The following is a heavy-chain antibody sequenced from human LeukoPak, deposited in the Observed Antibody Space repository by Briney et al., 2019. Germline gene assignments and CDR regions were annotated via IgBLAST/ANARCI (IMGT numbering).Heavy chain of an antibody. D-gene: IGHD3-10*01. CDR1: VGSLSSYY. Sequence: SETLSLTCTVSVGSLSSYYWSWIRQPPGKGLEWIGYIYYSGSTNYNPSLKSRVTISVDTSKNQFYLKLSSVNAADTAVYYCARRGNYGSRFDPWGQGTMVTVSS. CDR3: ARRGNYGSRFDP. J-gene: IGHJ5*02. CDR2: IYYSGST. V-gene: IGHV4-59*12.